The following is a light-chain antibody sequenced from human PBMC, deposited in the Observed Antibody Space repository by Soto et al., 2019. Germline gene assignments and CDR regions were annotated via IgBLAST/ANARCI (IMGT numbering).Light chain of an antibody. CDR1: QSVSSSY. J-gene: IGKJ1*01. CDR3: QQYGSTPPWT. CDR2: GAS. V-gene: IGKV3-20*01. Sequence: EIVLTQSPGTLSLSPGDRATLSCRASQSVSSSYLAWYQQKPGQAPRLLIYGASSRATGIPDRFSGSGSGTDFTLTISRREPEDFAVYYCQQYGSTPPWTFGQGTKVEIK.